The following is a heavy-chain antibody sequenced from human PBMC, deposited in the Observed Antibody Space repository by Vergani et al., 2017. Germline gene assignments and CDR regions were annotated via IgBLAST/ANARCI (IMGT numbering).Heavy chain of an antibody. CDR2: IYPGDSDT. Sequence: EVELVQSGPEMRKPGESLKISCKGSEYSFGNYWIGWVRQMPGKGLEWMGIIYPGDSDTRYSPSFQGQVTISADKSISTAYLQWSSLKASDTAMYYCARSHGYCSSTSCYTDNWFDPWGQGTLVTVSS. CDR1: EYSFGNYW. V-gene: IGHV5-51*03. CDR3: ARSHGYCSSTSCYTDNWFDP. D-gene: IGHD2-2*02. J-gene: IGHJ5*02.